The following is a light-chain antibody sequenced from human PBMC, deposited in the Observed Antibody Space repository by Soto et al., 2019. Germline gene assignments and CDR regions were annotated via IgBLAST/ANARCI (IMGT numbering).Light chain of an antibody. CDR1: QSVSSY. Sequence: EIVLTQSPATLSLSPGERATLSCRASQSVSSYLAWYQQKPGQAPRLLIYDASNRATGIPARFSGSGSGTDFTLTISSLEPEDFAVYYCQQRSNWPTFGQGTRGD. CDR3: QQRSNWPT. CDR2: DAS. V-gene: IGKV3-11*01. J-gene: IGKJ5*01.